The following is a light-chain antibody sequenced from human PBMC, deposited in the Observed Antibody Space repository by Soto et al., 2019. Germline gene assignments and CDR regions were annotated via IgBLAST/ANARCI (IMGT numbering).Light chain of an antibody. CDR1: QGISNT. V-gene: IGKV1-27*01. Sequence: DIQMTQSPSTLSASVGERATITCRASQGISNTLAWYQQEPGQAPKLLIYDASTMPSGVSSRFSGSGSGTDFTLTISSLQSEDVATYYCQKYDSAPEAFGQGTKVEIK. J-gene: IGKJ1*01. CDR2: DAS. CDR3: QKYDSAPEA.